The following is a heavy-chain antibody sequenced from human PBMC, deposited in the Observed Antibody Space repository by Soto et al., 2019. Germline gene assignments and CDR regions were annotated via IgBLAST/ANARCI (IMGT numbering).Heavy chain of an antibody. CDR3: ARGSEDPAWGGWFDP. V-gene: IGHV4-31*03. Sequence: QVQLLESGPGLVKSSQTLSLTCTVSGGSIRGGTSYWTWIRQHPGKGPEWLGHIYHNGATYYNPSRRSRLRMSLDLSTNQFSLNLRSLTDADTAVYYCARGSEDPAWGGWFDPWGQGTLVTVSS. D-gene: IGHD3-16*01. CDR1: GGSIRGGTSY. CDR2: IYHNGAT. J-gene: IGHJ5*02.